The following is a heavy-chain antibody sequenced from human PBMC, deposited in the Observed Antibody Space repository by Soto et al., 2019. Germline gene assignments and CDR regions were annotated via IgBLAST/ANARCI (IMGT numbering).Heavy chain of an antibody. J-gene: IGHJ4*02. CDR1: GGSISSSNW. CDR3: AAQGYCSGGSCYCGPPNDY. D-gene: IGHD2-15*01. Sequence: QVQLQESGPGLVKPSGTLSLTCAVSGGSISSSNWWSWVRQPPGKGLDWIGVIYHSGSTNYNPSLKSRVTISVDKSKNQFSLKLSSVAAADTAVYYCAAQGYCSGGSCYCGPPNDYWGQGTLVTVSS. CDR2: IYHSGST. V-gene: IGHV4-4*02.